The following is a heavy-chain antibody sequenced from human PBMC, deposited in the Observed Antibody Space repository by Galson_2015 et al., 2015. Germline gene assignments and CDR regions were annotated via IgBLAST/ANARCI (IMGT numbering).Heavy chain of an antibody. CDR3: ARDNGILLDYDILTGYYNRSWFDP. J-gene: IGHJ5*02. D-gene: IGHD3-9*01. Sequence: SETLSLTCTVFGGSISSYYWSWIRQPPGKGLEWIGYIYYSGSTNYNPSLKSRVTISVDTSKNQFSLKLSSVTAADTAVYYCARDNGILLDYDILTGYYNRSWFDPWGQGTLVTVSS. CDR2: IYYSGST. CDR1: GGSISSYY. V-gene: IGHV4-59*01.